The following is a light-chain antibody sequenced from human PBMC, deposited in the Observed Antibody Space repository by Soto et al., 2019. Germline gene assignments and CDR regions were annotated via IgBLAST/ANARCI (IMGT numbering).Light chain of an antibody. V-gene: IGLV2-14*01. CDR3: SSYTSTGTPWV. CDR2: EVS. J-gene: IGLJ3*02. CDR1: SSDVGTYNF. Sequence: QSALTQPASVSGSPGQSITISCTGTSSDVGTYNFVSWYQQHPGKAPKLMIYEVSSRPSGVSNRFSGSKSGNTASLTISGLQAEAEAEYYCSSYTSTGTPWVFGGGTKLTVL.